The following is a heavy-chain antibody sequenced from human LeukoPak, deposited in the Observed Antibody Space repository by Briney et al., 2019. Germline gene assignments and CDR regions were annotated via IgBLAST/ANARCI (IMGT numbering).Heavy chain of an antibody. CDR2: ISSSGSTI. CDR3: AEPGITMIGGV. J-gene: IGHJ6*04. V-gene: IGHV3-48*04. Sequence: GGSLTLSCAASGFTFSSYSLSWVRRPPGRGREWISYISSSGSTIYYADSVKGRFTISRDNAKNSLYLQMNSLRAEDTAVYYCAEPGITMIGGVWGKGTTVTISS. D-gene: IGHD3-10*02. CDR1: GFTFSSYS.